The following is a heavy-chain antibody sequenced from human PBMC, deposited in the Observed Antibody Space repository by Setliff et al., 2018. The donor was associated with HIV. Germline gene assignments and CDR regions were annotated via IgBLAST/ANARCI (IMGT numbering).Heavy chain of an antibody. Sequence: ASVKVSCKASGYTFTTYDINWVRQATGQGLEWMGRMNPNSGNTGYAQKFQGRVTMTRNTSISTAYMELSSLRAEDTAVYYCAKDPPTWQWLFDYWGQGTLVTVSS. D-gene: IGHD6-19*01. V-gene: IGHV1-8*02. J-gene: IGHJ4*02. CDR1: GYTFTTYD. CDR3: AKDPPTWQWLFDY. CDR2: MNPNSGNT.